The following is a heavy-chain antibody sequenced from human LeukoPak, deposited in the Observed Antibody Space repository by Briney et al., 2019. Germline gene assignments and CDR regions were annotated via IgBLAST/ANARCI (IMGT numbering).Heavy chain of an antibody. D-gene: IGHD2-8*01. CDR2: ISGSGDIT. Sequence: GGSLRLSCAASGFTFSSYAMSWVRQAPGKGLVWISAISGSGDITYYADSVKGRFTISRDNSKNTLYLQMDSLRAEDAAVYYCAKDNGVIVSGYFDLWGQGTLLTVSS. CDR3: AKDNGVIVSGYFDL. CDR1: GFTFSSYA. V-gene: IGHV3-23*01. J-gene: IGHJ4*02.